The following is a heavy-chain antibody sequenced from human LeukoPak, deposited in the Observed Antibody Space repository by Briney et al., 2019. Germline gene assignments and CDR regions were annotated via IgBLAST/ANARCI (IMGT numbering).Heavy chain of an antibody. CDR1: GFTFSNYG. Sequence: PGGSLRLSCAASGFTFSNYGMHWVRQGPGKGLEWVAVISYDGTNKYYADSVKGRFTISRDNSRNTLYLQMNSLGADDTAVYFCAKYYSGNYLDYWGQGTLVTVSS. V-gene: IGHV3-30*18. D-gene: IGHD3-10*01. CDR3: AKYYSGNYLDY. CDR2: ISYDGTNK. J-gene: IGHJ4*02.